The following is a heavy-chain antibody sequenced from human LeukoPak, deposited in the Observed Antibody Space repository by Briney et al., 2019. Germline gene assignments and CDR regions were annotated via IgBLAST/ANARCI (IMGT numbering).Heavy chain of an antibody. J-gene: IGHJ4*02. Sequence: ASVRVSCKASGYTFISYSITWVRRAPGQGLEWMGRISPDTGNTNSAQKLQGRVTMTTDTSTSTAYMELRSLRSDDTAVYYCARGESSTWSTPVDYWGQGTLVTVSS. CDR1: GYTFISYS. V-gene: IGHV1-18*04. CDR3: ARGESSTWSTPVDY. CDR2: ISPDTGNT. D-gene: IGHD6-13*01.